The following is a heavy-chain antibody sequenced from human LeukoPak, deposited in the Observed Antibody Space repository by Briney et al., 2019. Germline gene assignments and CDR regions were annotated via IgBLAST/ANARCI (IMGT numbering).Heavy chain of an antibody. CDR1: GGTFISYA. J-gene: IGHJ4*02. CDR2: IIPIFGTA. D-gene: IGHD3-3*01. V-gene: IGHV1-69*01. CDR3: ARVGLHAMEYYFDY. Sequence: ASVKVSCKASGGTFISYAISWVRQAPGQGLEWMGGIIPIFGTANYAQKFQGRVTITADESTSTAYMELSSLRSEDTAVYYCARVGLHAMEYYFDYWGQGTLVTVSS.